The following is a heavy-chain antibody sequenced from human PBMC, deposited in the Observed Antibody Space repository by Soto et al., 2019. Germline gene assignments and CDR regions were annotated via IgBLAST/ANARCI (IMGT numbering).Heavy chain of an antibody. V-gene: IGHV4-39*01. D-gene: IGHD3-9*01. CDR1: GDSITNNDYF. CDR3: VAAPETYHPTGYYGNWFDP. Sequence: QLQLQESGPGLVKPSETLSLTCTVSGDSITNNDYFWGWIRQPPGKGLEWIGSLYFGGMTYYAPYLKSRVTMSVDTSKNQFSLRLDSVTAADTAVYYCVAAPETYHPTGYYGNWFDPWGQGTLVTVPS. CDR2: LYFGGMT. J-gene: IGHJ5*02.